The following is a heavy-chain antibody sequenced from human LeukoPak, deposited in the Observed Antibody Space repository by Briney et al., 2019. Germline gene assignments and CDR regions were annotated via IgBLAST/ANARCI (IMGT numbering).Heavy chain of an antibody. D-gene: IGHD3-10*01. V-gene: IGHV3-33*01. CDR3: ARDHYYGSGSYYFY. CDR1: GFTFSSYG. CDR2: IWYDGSNK. Sequence: PGGSLRLSCAASGFTFSSYGMHWVRQAPGKGLEWVAVIWYDGSNKYYADSVKGRFTISRDNSKNTLYLQMNSLRAEDTAVYYCARDHYYGSGSYYFYWGQGTLVTVSS. J-gene: IGHJ4*02.